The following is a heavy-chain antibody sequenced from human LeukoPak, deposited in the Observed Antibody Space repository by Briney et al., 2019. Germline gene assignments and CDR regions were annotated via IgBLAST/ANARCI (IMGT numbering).Heavy chain of an antibody. CDR2: IRSKANSYAT. V-gene: IGHV3-73*01. J-gene: IGHJ4*02. Sequence: GGSLKLSCAASGFTFSGSAMHWVRQASGQGLEWVGRIRSKANSYATAYAASVKGRFTISRDDSKNTAYLQMNSLKTEDTAVYYCTRHAEGYSGYPGNYWGQGTLVTVSS. CDR1: GFTFSGSA. D-gene: IGHD5-12*01. CDR3: TRHAEGYSGYPGNY.